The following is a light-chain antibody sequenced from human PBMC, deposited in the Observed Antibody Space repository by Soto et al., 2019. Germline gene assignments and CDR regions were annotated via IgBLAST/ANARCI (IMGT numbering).Light chain of an antibody. Sequence: QLVLTQPPSVSGAPGQRVTISCTGGRTNIGAGYEVHWYQHLPGTAPKLLMYGVSNRPSGVPDRFSGSRSGTSASLAITGLQAEDEADSYCQSFDSSLSNSWVFGGGTQLTVL. CDR1: RTNIGAGYE. CDR2: GVS. CDR3: QSFDSSLSNSWV. J-gene: IGLJ3*02. V-gene: IGLV1-40*01.